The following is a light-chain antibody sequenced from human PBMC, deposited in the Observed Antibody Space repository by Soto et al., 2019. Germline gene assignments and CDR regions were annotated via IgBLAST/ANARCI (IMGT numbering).Light chain of an antibody. V-gene: IGLV2-11*01. J-gene: IGLJ2*01. CDR3: CSYAGNYILV. CDR1: SSDVGGYNY. Sequence: QSALTQPPSVSGSHGQSVTISCTGTSSDVGGYNYVSWYQQHPGKAPKLMIYDVSKRPSGVPDRFSGSKSGNTASLTISGLQAEDEADYYCCSYAGNYILVFGGGTKLTVL. CDR2: DVS.